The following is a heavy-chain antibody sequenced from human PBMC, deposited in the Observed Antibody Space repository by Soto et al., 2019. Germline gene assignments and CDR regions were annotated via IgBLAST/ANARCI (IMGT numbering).Heavy chain of an antibody. Sequence: VPLVESGGGLVQPGGSLRLSCAASGFTFSSYWMHWVRQAPGKGLVWVSRINSDGSSTSYADSVKGRFTISRDNAKNTLYLQMNSLRAEDTAVYYCASSRGFWSGMGAFDIWGQGTMVTVSS. V-gene: IGHV3-74*01. CDR2: INSDGSST. CDR1: GFTFSSYW. J-gene: IGHJ3*02. D-gene: IGHD3-3*01. CDR3: ASSRGFWSGMGAFDI.